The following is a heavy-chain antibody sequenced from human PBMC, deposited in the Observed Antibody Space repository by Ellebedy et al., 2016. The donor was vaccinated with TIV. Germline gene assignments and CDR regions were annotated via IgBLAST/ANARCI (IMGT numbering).Heavy chain of an antibody. CDR2: IVGSGS. CDR3: AKDRTPGDGYWVFDY. Sequence: GESLKISCAASGFTFSPYAMAWVRQAPGKGLEWVSGIVGSGSQKYADSVKGRFTISRDNSKRTVDLQMNGLRAEDTAIYFCAKDRTPGDGYWVFDYWGQGTLVTVSS. J-gene: IGHJ4*02. V-gene: IGHV3-23*01. D-gene: IGHD5-18*01. CDR1: GFTFSPYA.